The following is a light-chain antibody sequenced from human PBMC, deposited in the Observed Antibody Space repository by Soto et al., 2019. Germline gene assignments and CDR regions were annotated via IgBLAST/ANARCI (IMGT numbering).Light chain of an antibody. J-gene: IGLJ2*01. Sequence: QSVLTQPPSASGTPGQGVAISCSGSSSNMGSNTVNWYQHLPGTAPKLLIYNDNQRPSGVPGRFFGSKSGTSASLAITGLQSEDEADYYCAAWDGSLNHILFGGGTKVTVL. CDR3: AAWDGSLNHIL. V-gene: IGLV1-44*01. CDR2: NDN. CDR1: SSNMGSNT.